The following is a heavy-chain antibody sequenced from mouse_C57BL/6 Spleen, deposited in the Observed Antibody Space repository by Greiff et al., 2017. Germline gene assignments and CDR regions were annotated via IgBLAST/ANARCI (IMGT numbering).Heavy chain of an antibody. CDR2: INPSSGYT. V-gene: IGHV1-4*01. CDR3: ARDGYYGY. D-gene: IGHD1-1*01. CDR1: GYTFPSYT. Sequence: QVQLKESGAELARPGASVKMSCKASGYTFPSYTMHWVKQRPGQGLEWIGYINPSSGYTKYNQKFKDKATLTADKSSSTAYMQLSSLTSEDSAVYYCARDGYYGYWGQGTTLTVSS. J-gene: IGHJ2*01.